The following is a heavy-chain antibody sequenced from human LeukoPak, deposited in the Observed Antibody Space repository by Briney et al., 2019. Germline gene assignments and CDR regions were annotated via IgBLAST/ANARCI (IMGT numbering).Heavy chain of an antibody. CDR3: ARARSRITFGGIRHAFDI. J-gene: IGHJ3*02. CDR2: IIPLLGIT. V-gene: IGHV1-69*04. D-gene: IGHD3-16*01. Sequence: SVKVSCKASGYTFTSYDINWVRQATGQGLEWVARIIPLLGITNHAQKLQGRVTVTADTSTNTAYMELTSLISDDTAVYYCARARSRITFGGIRHAFDIWGQGTLVTVSS. CDR1: GYTFTSYD.